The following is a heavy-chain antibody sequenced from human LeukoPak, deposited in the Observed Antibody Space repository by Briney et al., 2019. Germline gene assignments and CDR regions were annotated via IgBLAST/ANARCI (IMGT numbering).Heavy chain of an antibody. CDR1: GFTFDDYA. V-gene: IGHV3-66*01. J-gene: IGHJ4*02. D-gene: IGHD3-22*01. Sequence: GRSLRLSCAAFGFTFDDYAMHWVRQAPGKGLEWVSVIYSGGSTYYADSVKGRFTISRDKSKNTLYLQMNSLRAEDTAVYYCAGDSSGYYGAPDYWGQGTLVTVSS. CDR3: AGDSSGYYGAPDY. CDR2: IYSGGST.